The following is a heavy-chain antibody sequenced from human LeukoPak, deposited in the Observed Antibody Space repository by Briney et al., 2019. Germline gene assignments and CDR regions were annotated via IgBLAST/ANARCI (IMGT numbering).Heavy chain of an antibody. D-gene: IGHD3-3*01. CDR1: GFTFSTYD. CDR3: AKHIYGVVSIQQ. CDR2: IRSRADGGTA. V-gene: IGHV3-15*01. Sequence: GGSLRLSCAASGFTFSTYDMHWVRQAPGKGLEWVGRIRSRADGGTAEYATAVEGRFTISRDDSTNTLYLHMSNVKTEDTAVYYCAKHIYGVVSIQQWGQGTLVTVSS. J-gene: IGHJ1*01.